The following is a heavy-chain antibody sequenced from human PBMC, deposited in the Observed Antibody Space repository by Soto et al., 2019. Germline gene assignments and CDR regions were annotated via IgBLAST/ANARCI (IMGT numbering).Heavy chain of an antibody. J-gene: IGHJ5*02. D-gene: IGHD3-9*01. CDR3: ARVVSRYYDVLTGKWFDR. V-gene: IGHV1-2*02. CDR1: GYTFTGYY. CDR2: IKSFNGDT. Sequence: ASVKVSCKASGYTFTGYYMHWARQAPGQGLEWMGWIKSFNGDTNYAQKFQGRVTLTRDTSISTAYMELSRLKSDDTAVYYCARVVSRYYDVLTGKWFDRWGQRTLVPVSS.